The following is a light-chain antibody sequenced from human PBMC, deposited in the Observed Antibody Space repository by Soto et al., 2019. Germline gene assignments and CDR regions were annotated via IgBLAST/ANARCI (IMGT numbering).Light chain of an antibody. CDR2: DVS. CDR1: SSDVGGYNY. Sequence: QSALTQPTSVSGSPGQSITISCTGTSSDVGGYNYVSWNQQHPGKAPKLMIYDVSYRPSGVSNRFSGYKSGNTASLTISGLQAEDEADYYCSSYTSSNTWVFGGGTKLTVL. V-gene: IGLV2-14*01. CDR3: SSYTSSNTWV. J-gene: IGLJ3*02.